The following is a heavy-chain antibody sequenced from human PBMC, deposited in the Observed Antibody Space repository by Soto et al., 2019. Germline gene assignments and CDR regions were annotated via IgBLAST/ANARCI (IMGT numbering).Heavy chain of an antibody. CDR1: GFTFSSYA. CDR3: AKDVSYSSSWYDY. D-gene: IGHD6-13*01. J-gene: IGHJ4*02. CDR2: ISGSGGST. V-gene: IGHV3-23*01. Sequence: GGSLRLSCAASGFTFSSYAMSWVRQAPGKELEWVSAISGSGGSTYYADSVKGRFTISRDNSKNTLYLQMNSLRAEDTAVYYCAKDVSYSSSWYDYWGQGTLVTVSS.